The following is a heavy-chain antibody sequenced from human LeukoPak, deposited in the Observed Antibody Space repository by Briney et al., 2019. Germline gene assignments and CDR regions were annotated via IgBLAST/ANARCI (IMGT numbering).Heavy chain of an antibody. Sequence: ASVKVSCRASGYTFTSYAMNWVRQAPGQGLEWMGWINTNTGNPTYAQGFTGRFVFSLDTSVSTAYLQISSLKAEDTAVYYCARAARGPFPGADWFDPWGQGTLVTVSS. CDR3: ARAARGPFPGADWFDP. D-gene: IGHD2-15*01. CDR1: GYTFTSYA. CDR2: INTNTGNP. V-gene: IGHV7-4-1*02. J-gene: IGHJ5*02.